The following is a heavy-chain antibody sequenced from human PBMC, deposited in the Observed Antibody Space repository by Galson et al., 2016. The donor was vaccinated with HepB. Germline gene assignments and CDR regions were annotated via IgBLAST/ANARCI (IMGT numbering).Heavy chain of an antibody. D-gene: IGHD6-13*01. Sequence: SLRLSCAASGFTVSNNYMKWVRQAPGKGLEWVSYISNSAYFTKYADSVKGRFTISRDNAKDSLYLQMDSLRVEDTAVYFCARAVLGAEAAAGDHWGQGTLVSVSS. J-gene: IGHJ4*02. CDR2: ISNSAYFT. V-gene: IGHV3-11*05. CDR1: GFTVSNNY. CDR3: ARAVLGAEAAAGDH.